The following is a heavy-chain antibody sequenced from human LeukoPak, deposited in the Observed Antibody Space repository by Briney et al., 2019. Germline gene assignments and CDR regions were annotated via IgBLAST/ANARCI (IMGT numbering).Heavy chain of an antibody. CDR2: INHSGST. Sequence: ASETLSLTCAVYGGSFSGYYWSWIRQPPGKGLEWIGEINHSGSTNYNPSLKSRVTISVDTSKNQFSLKLSSVTAADTAVYYCARRRNYYDSSGIFDYWGQGTLVTVSS. CDR3: ARRRNYYDSSGIFDY. CDR1: GGSFSGYY. D-gene: IGHD3-22*01. V-gene: IGHV4-34*01. J-gene: IGHJ4*02.